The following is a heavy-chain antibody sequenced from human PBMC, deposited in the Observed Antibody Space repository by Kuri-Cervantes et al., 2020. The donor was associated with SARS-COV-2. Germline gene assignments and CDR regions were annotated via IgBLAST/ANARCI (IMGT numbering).Heavy chain of an antibody. Sequence: GESLKISCAASGFKFSRTDMHWVRQAPGKGLEWVAFISYDGNNKKCIASGKGRFTISRDNSQNKLYLQMRSLRPEDMAMYYCAKDGAGAHDFWGQGTLITVSS. J-gene: IGHJ4*02. CDR2: ISYDGNNK. D-gene: IGHD4/OR15-4a*01. V-gene: IGHV3-30*18. CDR1: GFKFSRTD. CDR3: AKDGAGAHDF.